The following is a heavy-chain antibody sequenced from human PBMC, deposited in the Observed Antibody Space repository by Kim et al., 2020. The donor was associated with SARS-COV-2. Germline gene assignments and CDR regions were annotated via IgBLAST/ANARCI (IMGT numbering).Heavy chain of an antibody. D-gene: IGHD6-13*01. CDR2: IIPIFGTA. V-gene: IGHV1-69*13. CDR1: GGTFSSYA. Sequence: SVKVSCKASGGTFSSYAISWVRQAPGQGLEWMGGIIPIFGTANYAQKFQGRVTITADESTSTAYMELSSLRSEDTAVYYCARDLEYSSSWRPYYYYGMDVWGQGTTVTGSS. CDR3: ARDLEYSSSWRPYYYYGMDV. J-gene: IGHJ6*02.